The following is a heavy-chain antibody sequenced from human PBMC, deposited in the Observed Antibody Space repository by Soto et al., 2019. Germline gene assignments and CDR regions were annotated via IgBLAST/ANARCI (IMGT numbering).Heavy chain of an antibody. CDR2: MNPNSGNT. J-gene: IGHJ3*02. Sequence: ASLKVSCKASGCTFTSYDINCVRQATGQGLEWMRWMNPNSGNTGYAQKFQGRVTMTRNTSISTAYMELSSLRSEDTAVYYCARAEYDILTGYYPTDAFDIWGQGTMVTVSS. CDR3: ARAEYDILTGYYPTDAFDI. D-gene: IGHD3-9*01. CDR1: GCTFTSYD. V-gene: IGHV1-8*01.